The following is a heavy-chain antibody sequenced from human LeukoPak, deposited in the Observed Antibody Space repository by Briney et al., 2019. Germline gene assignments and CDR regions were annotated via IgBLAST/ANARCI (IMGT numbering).Heavy chain of an antibody. Sequence: TLSLTCTVSXGSXSSXXYYWSWIXQHPGXGLXWXGYIYYSGSTYYNPSLKSRVTISVDTSKNQFSLKLSSVTAADTAVYYCARGTRFLEWLFDYWGQGTLVTVSS. CDR2: IYYSGST. D-gene: IGHD3-3*01. CDR3: ARGTRFLEWLFDY. CDR1: XGSXSSXXYY. J-gene: IGHJ4*02. V-gene: IGHV4-31*03.